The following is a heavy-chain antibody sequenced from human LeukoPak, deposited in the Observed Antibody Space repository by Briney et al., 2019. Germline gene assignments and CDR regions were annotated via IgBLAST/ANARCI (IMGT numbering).Heavy chain of an antibody. J-gene: IGHJ4*02. CDR1: EFTFSSYG. V-gene: IGHV3-23*01. D-gene: IGHD1-26*01. CDR3: AKEYTGTFSPFPSYFDN. CDR2: ITGSGGRT. Sequence: GGTLRLSCTASEFTFSSYGMSWVRQAPGKGLEWVSAITGSGGRTYYADSVKGRFTISRDNSKNTLYLQMNSLRAEDTAIYYCAKEYTGTFSPFPSYFDNWGQGTLVTVSS.